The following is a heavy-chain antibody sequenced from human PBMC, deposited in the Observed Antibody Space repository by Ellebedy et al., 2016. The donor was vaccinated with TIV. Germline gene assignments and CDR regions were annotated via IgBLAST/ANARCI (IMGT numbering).Heavy chain of an antibody. Sequence: AASVKVSCKASGETSSSHALNWVRQAPGQGLEWVGRIIPILNVVNYARKFQGRVTITADRSTNIVYLELSSLRSEDMAVYYCARWGPYSGTFQGPFDFWGQGVVVTVSS. J-gene: IGHJ4*02. D-gene: IGHD5-12*01. CDR2: IIPILNVV. V-gene: IGHV1-69*04. CDR3: ARWGPYSGTFQGPFDF. CDR1: GETSSSHA.